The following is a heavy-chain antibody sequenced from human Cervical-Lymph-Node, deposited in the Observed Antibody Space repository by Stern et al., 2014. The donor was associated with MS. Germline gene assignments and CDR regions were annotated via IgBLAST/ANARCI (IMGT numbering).Heavy chain of an antibody. CDR2: IIPIFGTA. D-gene: IGHD3-9*01. CDR1: GGTFNVYA. J-gene: IGHJ6*02. V-gene: IGHV1-69*01. Sequence: VQLLESGAEVKKPGSSVKVSCKASGGTFNVYAINWLRQAPGQGLEWMGGIIPIFGTANYAQKFQGRVTITADESTRTSSMQLSSLRYDDTAVYYCARDGRHTDNYGLDVWGQGTTVTVSS. CDR3: ARDGRHTDNYGLDV.